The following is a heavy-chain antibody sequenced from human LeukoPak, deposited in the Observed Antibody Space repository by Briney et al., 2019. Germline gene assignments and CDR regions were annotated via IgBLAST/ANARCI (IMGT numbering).Heavy chain of an antibody. J-gene: IGHJ6*02. D-gene: IGHD6-6*01. CDR2: IYYSGST. V-gene: IGHV4-61*01. Sequence: SETLPLTCTVSGGSVSSGSYYWSWIRQPPGKGLEWIGYIYYSGSTNYNPSLKSRVTISVDTSKNQFSLKLSSVTAADTAVYYCARVRIEYSSSSSEGGYYYGMDVWGQGTTVTVSS. CDR3: ARVRIEYSSSSSEGGYYYGMDV. CDR1: GGSVSSGSYY.